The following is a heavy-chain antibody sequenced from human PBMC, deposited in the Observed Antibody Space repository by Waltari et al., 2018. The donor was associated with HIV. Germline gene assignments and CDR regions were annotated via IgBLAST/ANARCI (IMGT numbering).Heavy chain of an antibody. J-gene: IGHJ6*02. D-gene: IGHD3-10*01. V-gene: IGHV3-33*05. CDR2: LSYDGSYK. Sequence: QVQLVESGGGVVQPGRSLRLSCAASGFTFSNHGMHWLRQAPGKGVGGVAVLSYDGSYKYYADSVRGRFTISRDNSKNTLYLQMNNLRAEDTAVYFCARRGVLTYYYTMDVWGQGTTVTVSS. CDR3: ARRGVLTYYYTMDV. CDR1: GFTFSNHG.